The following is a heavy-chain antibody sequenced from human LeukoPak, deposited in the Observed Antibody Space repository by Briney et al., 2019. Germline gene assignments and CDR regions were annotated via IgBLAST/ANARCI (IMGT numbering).Heavy chain of an antibody. D-gene: IGHD3-16*02. J-gene: IGHJ6*03. Sequence: GGSLRLSCAASGFTFSSYAMSWVRQAPGKGLEWVSYISSSSSVIYNADSVKGRFIISRDNAKNSLYLLMNSLRAEDTGVYYCARASFLKIYMDVWRKGTTVTVSS. V-gene: IGHV3-48*04. CDR2: ISSSSSVI. CDR1: GFTFSSYA. CDR3: ARASFLKIYMDV.